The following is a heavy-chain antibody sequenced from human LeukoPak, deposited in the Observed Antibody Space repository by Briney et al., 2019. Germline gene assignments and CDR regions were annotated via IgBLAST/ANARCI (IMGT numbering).Heavy chain of an antibody. CDR1: GFTFSDYE. V-gene: IGHV3-48*03. CDR3: ARQMRRGRGSYFYFDY. D-gene: IGHD1-26*01. J-gene: IGHJ4*02. Sequence: GGSLRLSCAVSGFTFSDYEMNWVRQAPGKGLEWVSYISNSGSTTYFADSVKGRFTTSRDNAKNSLYLQMNSLRAEDTAVYYCARQMRRGRGSYFYFDYWGQGTLVTVSS. CDR2: ISNSGSTT.